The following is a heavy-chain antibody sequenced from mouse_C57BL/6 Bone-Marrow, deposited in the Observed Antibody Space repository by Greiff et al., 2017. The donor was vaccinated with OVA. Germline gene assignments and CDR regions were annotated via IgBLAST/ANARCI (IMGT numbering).Heavy chain of an antibody. D-gene: IGHD2-1*01. Sequence: QVQLQQSGAELLKPGASVKLSCKATGYTFTGYWIEWVKQRPGHGLEWIGEILPGSGSSYYNEKFKGKATFTADTSSNTAYMQLSSLTTEDSAIYYCARGYYGNYWFAYWGQGTLVTVSA. CDR2: ILPGSGSS. V-gene: IGHV1-9*01. CDR1: GYTFTGYW. J-gene: IGHJ3*01. CDR3: ARGYYGNYWFAY.